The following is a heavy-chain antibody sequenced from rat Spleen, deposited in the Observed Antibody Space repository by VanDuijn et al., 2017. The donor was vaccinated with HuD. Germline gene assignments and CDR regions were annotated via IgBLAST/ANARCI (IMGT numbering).Heavy chain of an antibody. V-gene: IGHV1-57*01. CDR3: ARWGIRGRDY. J-gene: IGHJ2*01. CDR1: GYTFTSYD. CDR2: INTGSGGT. D-gene: IGHD4-3*01. Sequence: QVQLQQSGAELAKPGSSVKISCKASGYTFTSYDISWIKQTTGQGLEYIGYINTGSGGTYYNEKFKGKATLTVDKSSSTAFMQLSSLTPEDTAVYYCARWGIRGRDYWGQGVMVTVSS.